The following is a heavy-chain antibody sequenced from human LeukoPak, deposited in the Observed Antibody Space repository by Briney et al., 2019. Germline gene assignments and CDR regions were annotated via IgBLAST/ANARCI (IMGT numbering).Heavy chain of an antibody. V-gene: IGHV4-34*01. J-gene: IGHJ6*02. CDR3: ARARRPSSSWYRNGYYYGMDV. D-gene: IGHD6-13*01. Sequence: KPSETLSLTCAVYGGSFSGYYWSWIRQPPGKGLEWIGVINHSGSTNYNPSLKSRVTISVDTSKNQFSLKLSSVTAADTAVYYCARARRPSSSWYRNGYYYGMDVWGQGTTVTVSS. CDR1: GGSFSGYY. CDR2: INHSGST.